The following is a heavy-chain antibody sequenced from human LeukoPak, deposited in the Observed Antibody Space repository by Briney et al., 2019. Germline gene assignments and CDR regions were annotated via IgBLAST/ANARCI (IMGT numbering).Heavy chain of an antibody. CDR3: TTSYYDYVWGSYHDAFDI. V-gene: IGHV3-30*02. CDR1: GFTFSSYG. Sequence: GGSLRLSCAASGFTFSSYGMHWVRQAPGKGLEWVAFIRYDGSNKYYADSVKGRFTISRDNSKNTLYLQMNSLKTEDTAVYYCTTSYYDYVWGSYHDAFDIWGQGTMVTVSS. CDR2: IRYDGSNK. J-gene: IGHJ3*02. D-gene: IGHD3-16*02.